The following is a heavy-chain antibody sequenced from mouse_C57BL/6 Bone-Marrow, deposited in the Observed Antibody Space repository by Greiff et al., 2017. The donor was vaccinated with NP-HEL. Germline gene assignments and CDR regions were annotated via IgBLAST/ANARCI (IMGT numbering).Heavy chain of an antibody. CDR3: ARSDYGNYAMDY. CDR2: IYPGSGSP. V-gene: IGHV1-55*01. CDR1: GYTFTSYW. D-gene: IGHD2-1*01. Sequence: QVQLQQSGAELVKPGASVKMSCKASGYTFTSYWITWVKQRPGQGLEWIGDIYPGSGSPNYNEKFKSKATLTVDTSSSTAYMQLSSLTSEDSAVYYCARSDYGNYAMDYWGQGTSVTVSS. J-gene: IGHJ4*01.